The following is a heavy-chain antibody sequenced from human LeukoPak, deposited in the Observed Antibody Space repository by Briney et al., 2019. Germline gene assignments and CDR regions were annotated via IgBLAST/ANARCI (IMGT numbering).Heavy chain of an antibody. D-gene: IGHD1-26*01. CDR3: ARDNSVGETAWWFDP. J-gene: IGHJ5*02. CDR2: INPSGSST. CDR1: GYSFTSYY. V-gene: IGHV1-46*01. Sequence: GASVTVSCKASGYSFTSYYMHWVRQAPGQGLEWMGLINPSGSSTTYAQKFQGRVTMTRDMFTGTDCMELTSLTSDDTAVYYCARDNSVGETAWWFDPWGQGTLVTVSS.